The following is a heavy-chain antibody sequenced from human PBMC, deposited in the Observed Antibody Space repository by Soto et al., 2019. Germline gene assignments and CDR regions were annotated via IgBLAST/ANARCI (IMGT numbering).Heavy chain of an antibody. J-gene: IGHJ4*02. Sequence: GESLQISCQGSGYSFTSYWIGWVRQMPGKGLEWMGIIYPGDSDTRYSPSFQGQVTISADKSISTAYLQWSSLKASDTAMYYCARRAIAAAGIYYFDYWGQGTLVTVSS. V-gene: IGHV5-51*01. D-gene: IGHD6-13*01. CDR3: ARRAIAAAGIYYFDY. CDR1: GYSFTSYW. CDR2: IYPGDSDT.